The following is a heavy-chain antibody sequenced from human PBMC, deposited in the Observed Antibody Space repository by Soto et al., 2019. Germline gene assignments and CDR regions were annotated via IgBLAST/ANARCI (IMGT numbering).Heavy chain of an antibody. D-gene: IGHD3-3*01. Sequence: SGPTLVNPTQTLTLTCTFSGFSLSTSGVGVGWIRQPPGKALEWLALIYWDDDKRYSPSLKSRLTITKDTSKNQVVLTMTNMDPVDTATYCCAHSNTYYDFWSGLQKKVNWFDPWGQGTLVTVSS. CDR2: IYWDDDK. V-gene: IGHV2-5*02. J-gene: IGHJ5*02. CDR1: GFSLSTSGVG. CDR3: AHSNTYYDFWSGLQKKVNWFDP.